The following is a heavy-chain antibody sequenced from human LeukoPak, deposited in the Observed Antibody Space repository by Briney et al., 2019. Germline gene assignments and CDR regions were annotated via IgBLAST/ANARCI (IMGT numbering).Heavy chain of an antibody. D-gene: IGHD1-26*01. Sequence: SVKVSCKASGGTFSSYAISWVRQAPGQGLEWMGGIIPIFGTANYAQKFQGRVTITADESASTAYMELSSLRSEDTAVHYCARGGFGLGVGSTKGLNWLDPWGQGTLVTVSS. CDR1: GGTFSSYA. CDR2: IIPIFGTA. V-gene: IGHV1-69*13. J-gene: IGHJ5*02. CDR3: ARGGFGLGVGSTKGLNWLDP.